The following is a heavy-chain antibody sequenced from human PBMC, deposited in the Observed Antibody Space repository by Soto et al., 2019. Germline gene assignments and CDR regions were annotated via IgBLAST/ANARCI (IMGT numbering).Heavy chain of an antibody. J-gene: IGHJ4*02. CDR3: AHAYGGGSLY. CDR2: IYWDDSK. Sequence: QITLKESGPTLVKPTQTLTLTCTFSGFSLTTDRVGVGRIRQPPGEALEWLAVIYWDDSKTYRPSLESRLTITKDTSKDQVALTMTNMDSLDTATYYCAHAYGGGSLYWGQGTLVTVSS. D-gene: IGHD3-10*01. V-gene: IGHV2-5*02. CDR1: GFSLTTDRVG.